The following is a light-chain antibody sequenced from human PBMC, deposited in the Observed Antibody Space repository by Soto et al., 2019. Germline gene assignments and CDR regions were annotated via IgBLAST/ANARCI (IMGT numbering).Light chain of an antibody. CDR3: SSYVGSSTLL. CDR1: SSDVGNYNL. CDR2: EGS. V-gene: IGLV2-23*01. Sequence: QSALTQPASVSGSPGQSITISCTGTSSDVGNYNLVSWYQQHPGKAPKLMIYEGSKRPSGVSNRFSGSKSGNTASLTISGLQAEEDADYYCSSYVGSSTLLFGGGTKLTVL. J-gene: IGLJ2*01.